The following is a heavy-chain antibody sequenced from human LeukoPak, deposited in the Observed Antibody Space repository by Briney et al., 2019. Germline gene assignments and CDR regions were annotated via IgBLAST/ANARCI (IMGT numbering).Heavy chain of an antibody. CDR3: AKEYNWNYEY. Sequence: GGSLRLSCAASGFTFSSYGMHWVRQAPGKGLEWVAVIWYDGSNKYYADSVKGRFTISRDNPKNTLYLQMNSLRAEDTAVFYCAKEYNWNYEYWGQGTLVTVSS. CDR1: GFTFSSYG. D-gene: IGHD1-7*01. CDR2: IWYDGSNK. J-gene: IGHJ4*02. V-gene: IGHV3-33*06.